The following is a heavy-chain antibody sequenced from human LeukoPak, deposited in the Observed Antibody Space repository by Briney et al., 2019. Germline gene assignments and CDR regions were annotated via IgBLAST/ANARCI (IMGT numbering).Heavy chain of an antibody. CDR3: ARDSGGSGSYYNGY. Sequence: GASVKVSRKASGYTFTGYYMHWVRQAPGQGLEWMGWINPNSGGTNYAQKFQGRVTMTRDTSISTAYMELSRLRSDDTAVYYCARDSGGSGSYYNGYWGQGTLVTVSS. V-gene: IGHV1-2*02. D-gene: IGHD3-10*01. CDR2: INPNSGGT. J-gene: IGHJ4*02. CDR1: GYTFTGYY.